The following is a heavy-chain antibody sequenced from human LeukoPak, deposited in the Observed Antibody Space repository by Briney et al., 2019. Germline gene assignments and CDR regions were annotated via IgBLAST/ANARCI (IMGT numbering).Heavy chain of an antibody. CDR1: GFTFSSYG. CDR3: AKVVVVTALDACDI. Sequence: GGSLRLSCAASGFTFSSYGMHWVRQAPGKGLEWVAFIRYDGSNKYYADSVKGRFTISRDNSKNTLSLQMNSLRAEDTAVYYCAKVVVVTALDACDIWGQGTMVTVSS. J-gene: IGHJ3*02. D-gene: IGHD2-21*02. V-gene: IGHV3-30*02. CDR2: IRYDGSNK.